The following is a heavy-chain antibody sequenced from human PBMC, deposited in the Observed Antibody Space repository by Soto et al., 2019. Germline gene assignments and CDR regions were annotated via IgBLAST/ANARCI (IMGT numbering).Heavy chain of an antibody. CDR3: ARASSSSSAADY. V-gene: IGHV4-31*03. D-gene: IGHD6-6*01. CDR2: IYDSESA. Sequence: QVQLQESGPGLVKPSQTLSLTCNVSGESISSGGYYWSWMRHHPRRGLEWIGYIYDSESAYYNPSLKSRVTISMDTSKNHFAMRLSSVTDADTAVYYCARASSSSSAADYWGQGTLVTVSS. CDR1: GESISSGGYY. J-gene: IGHJ4*02.